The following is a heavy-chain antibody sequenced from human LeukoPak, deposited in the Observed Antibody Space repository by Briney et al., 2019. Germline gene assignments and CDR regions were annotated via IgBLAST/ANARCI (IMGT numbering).Heavy chain of an antibody. D-gene: IGHD2-15*01. Sequence: GGSLRLPCAASGFTFSSYWMSWVRQAPGKGLEWVANIKQDGSEKYYVDSVKGRFTISRDNAKNSLYLQMNSLRAEDTAVYYCARYYDYFREGGGSCYSNCVYDYWGQGTLVTVSS. CDR1: GFTFSSYW. J-gene: IGHJ4*02. CDR3: ARYYDYFREGGGSCYSNCVYDY. V-gene: IGHV3-7*01. CDR2: IKQDGSEK.